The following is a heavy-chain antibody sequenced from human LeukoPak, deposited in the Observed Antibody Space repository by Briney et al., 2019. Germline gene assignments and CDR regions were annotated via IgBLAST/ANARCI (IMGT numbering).Heavy chain of an antibody. CDR3: ARIYRGNNWPFDY. V-gene: IGHV2-70*11. CDR1: GFSLRTSGMC. J-gene: IGHJ4*02. Sequence: SGPALVKPTQPLTLTCTFSGFSLRTSGMCVSWIRQPPAKALEWLARIDWDDDKYYSTSLKTRLTISKDTSKNRVVLTMTNMDPVDTATYYCARIYRGNNWPFDYWRQGTLVTVSS. CDR2: IDWDDDK. D-gene: IGHD5-12*01.